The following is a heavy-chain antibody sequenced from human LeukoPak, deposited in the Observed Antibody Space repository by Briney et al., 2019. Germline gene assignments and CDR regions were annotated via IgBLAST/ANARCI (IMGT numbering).Heavy chain of an antibody. J-gene: IGHJ4*02. CDR3: ASKRRHLAY. CDR1: GFTFSSYE. Sequence: GALRLSCAASGFTFSSYEMNWVRQAPGKGLEWVSYISSSGSTIYYADSVKGRFTISRDNAKNSLYLQMNSLRAEDTAIYYCASKRRHLAYWGQGTLVTVSS. D-gene: IGHD6-25*01. CDR2: ISSSGSTI. V-gene: IGHV3-48*03.